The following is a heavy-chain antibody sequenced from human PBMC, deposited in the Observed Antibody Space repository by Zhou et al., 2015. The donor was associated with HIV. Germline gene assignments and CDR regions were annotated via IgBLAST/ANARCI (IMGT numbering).Heavy chain of an antibody. V-gene: IGHV1-2*02. J-gene: IGHJ4*02. CDR3: ARALASGTYYNVDY. CDR2: INPNSGAT. D-gene: IGHD3-10*01. CDR1: GYTFTGYY. Sequence: QVQLVQSGAEVKKPGASVKVSCKTSGYTFTGYYMHWVRQTPGQGLEWMGWINPNSGATNYAQEFQGRVTMTRDTSISTAYMEVTRLTSDDTAVYYCARALASGTYYNVDYWGQGTLVTVSS.